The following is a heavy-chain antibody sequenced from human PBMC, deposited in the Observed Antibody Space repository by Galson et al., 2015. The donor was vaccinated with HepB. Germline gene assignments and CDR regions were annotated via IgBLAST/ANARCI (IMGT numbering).Heavy chain of an antibody. Sequence: SLRLSCAAYGFTVSTNYMSWVRQAPGKGLEWVSVIYSGGSTYYADSVKGRFTISRDNSKNTLYLQMNSLRAEDTALYFCAKGRGGDTHYYMDVWGKGTTVTVSS. D-gene: IGHD2-21*02. CDR2: IYSGGST. V-gene: IGHV3-53*01. CDR1: GFTVSTNY. J-gene: IGHJ6*03. CDR3: AKGRGGDTHYYMDV.